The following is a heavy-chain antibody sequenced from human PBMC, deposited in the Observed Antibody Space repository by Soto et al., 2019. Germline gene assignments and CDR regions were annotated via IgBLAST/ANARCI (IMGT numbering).Heavy chain of an antibody. CDR1: GGSISSYY. CDR3: ARSGSYNYYYGMDV. Sequence: PSETLSLTCTVSGGSISSYYWSWIRQPPGKGLEWIGYIYYSGSTNYNPSLKSRVTISVDTSKNQFSLKLSSVTAADTAVYYCARSGSYNYYYGMDVRGQGTTVTVSS. CDR2: IYYSGST. V-gene: IGHV4-59*01. D-gene: IGHD1-26*01. J-gene: IGHJ6*02.